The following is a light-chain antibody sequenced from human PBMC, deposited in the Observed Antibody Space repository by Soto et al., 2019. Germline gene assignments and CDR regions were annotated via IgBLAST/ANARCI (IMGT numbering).Light chain of an antibody. Sequence: EIVMTQSPATLSVSPGERVTLSCRASQSININLAWYQQKLGQAPRLLIYSASARVTDVPARFTGGGSGTELTLRISTLQPEDFAVYYCQPFRSWPYTFGQGTKLEAK. CDR1: QSININ. CDR2: SAS. CDR3: QPFRSWPYT. J-gene: IGKJ2*01. V-gene: IGKV3-15*01.